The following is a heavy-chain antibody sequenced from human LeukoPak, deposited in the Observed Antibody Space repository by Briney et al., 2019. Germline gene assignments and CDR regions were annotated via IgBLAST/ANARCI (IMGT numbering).Heavy chain of an antibody. J-gene: IGHJ4*02. V-gene: IGHV3-53*01. CDR2: LYSDGNT. CDR3: ARGVEPLAANTLAY. D-gene: IGHD1-14*01. CDR1: GFTVITND. Sequence: GGSLTLSCAASGFTVITNDMTWIRQAPGKGLEWVSVLYSDGNTKYADSVQGRFTISRDNSKNTLYLEMNSLSPDDTAVYYCARGVEPLAANTLAYWGQGTLVTVSS.